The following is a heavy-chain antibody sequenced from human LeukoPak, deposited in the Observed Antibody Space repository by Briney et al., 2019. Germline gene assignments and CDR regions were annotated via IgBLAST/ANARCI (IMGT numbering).Heavy chain of an antibody. CDR2: VNPSGGST. CDR3: ARVGRHCSGGSCWLDY. D-gene: IGHD2-15*01. V-gene: IGHV1-46*01. Sequence: ASVKVSCKASAYTFTSYYMHWVRQAPGQGDEWVGIVNPSGGSTSYAQKFQGRVTMTRDSSTSTVYMELGSLRSDDTAVYYCARVGRHCSGGSCWLDYWGQGTLVTVSS. CDR1: AYTFTSYY. J-gene: IGHJ4*02.